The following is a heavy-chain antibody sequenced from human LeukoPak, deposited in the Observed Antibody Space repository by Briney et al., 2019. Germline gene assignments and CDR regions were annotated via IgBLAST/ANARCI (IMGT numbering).Heavy chain of an antibody. J-gene: IGHJ4*02. Sequence: SETLSLTCTVSGGSINNGGYYWSWIRQHPGKGLEWIGYIYYSGSSYYNPSLRSRVTISVDTSKNHFSLKLSSVTAADTAVYYCARNRDGYNSFDYGGQGTRVTVSS. CDR3: ARNRDGYNSFDY. CDR2: IYYSGSS. V-gene: IGHV4-31*03. CDR1: GGSINNGGYY. D-gene: IGHD5-24*01.